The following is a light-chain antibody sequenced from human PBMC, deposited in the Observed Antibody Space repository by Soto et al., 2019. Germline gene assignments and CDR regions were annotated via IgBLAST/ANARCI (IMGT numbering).Light chain of an antibody. V-gene: IGLV2-14*01. CDR1: SSDVGAFNF. Sequence: QSALTQPASVSGSPGQSITISCTGTSSDVGAFNFVSWYQQHPGKAPKLIIYEVTNRPSGVSNRFSGSKSGNTASLTISGLQAEDGADFYCNSYTTSSTLVFGTGTKVTVL. CDR3: NSYTTSSTLV. CDR2: EVT. J-gene: IGLJ1*01.